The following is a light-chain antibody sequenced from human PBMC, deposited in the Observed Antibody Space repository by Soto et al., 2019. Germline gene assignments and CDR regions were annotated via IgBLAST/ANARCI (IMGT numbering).Light chain of an antibody. Sequence: QSALTQPRSVSGSPGQAVTISCTGTSSDVGHYNYVSWYQQHPGKAPKVMIYDVSKRPSGVPDRFSGSKSGNTASLTISGLQAEDEADYYCCSYGGTYYVFGTGTKVTVL. CDR1: SSDVGHYNY. V-gene: IGLV2-11*01. CDR2: DVS. J-gene: IGLJ1*01. CDR3: CSYGGTYYV.